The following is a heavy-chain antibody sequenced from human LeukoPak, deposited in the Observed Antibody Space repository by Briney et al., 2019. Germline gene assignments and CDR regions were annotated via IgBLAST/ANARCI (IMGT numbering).Heavy chain of an antibody. CDR2: ISYDGSNK. J-gene: IGHJ6*03. CDR1: GFTFSSYA. CDR3: AREGWELPPLPYYYYYYMDV. V-gene: IGHV3-30*04. D-gene: IGHD1-26*01. Sequence: GGSLRLSCAASGFTFSSYAMHWVRQAPGKGLEWVAVISYDGSNKYYADSVKGRFTISRDNSKNTLYLQMNSLRAEDTAVYYCAREGWELPPLPYYYYYYMDVWGKGTTATVSS.